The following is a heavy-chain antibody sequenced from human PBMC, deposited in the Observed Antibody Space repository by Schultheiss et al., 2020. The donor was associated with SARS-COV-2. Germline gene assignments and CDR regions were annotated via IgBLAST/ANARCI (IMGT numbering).Heavy chain of an antibody. CDR3: ARHNSYCSSTSCGWFDP. D-gene: IGHD2-2*01. V-gene: IGHV4-39*01. J-gene: IGHJ5*02. CDR2: IYYSGST. CDR1: GGSISSSSYY. Sequence: SQTLSLTCTVSGGSISSSSYYWGWIRQPPGKGLEWIGSIYYSGSTNYNPSLKSRVTISVDTSKNQFSLKLSSVTAADTAVYYCARHNSYCSSTSCGWFDPWGQGTLVTVSS.